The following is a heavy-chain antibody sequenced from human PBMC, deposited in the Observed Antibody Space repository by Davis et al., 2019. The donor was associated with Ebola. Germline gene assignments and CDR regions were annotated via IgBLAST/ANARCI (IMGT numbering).Heavy chain of an antibody. CDR2: ISWDGRST. D-gene: IGHD3-22*01. CDR3: VSYDSTFRNY. Sequence: GESLKISCAASGFTFGDYAMHWVRQAPGKGLEWVSLISWDGRSTAYADSVEGRFTISRDNSKNSLYLQMTSLRVEDTALYYCVSYDSTFRNYWGQGTLVTVSS. J-gene: IGHJ4*02. CDR1: GFTFGDYA. V-gene: IGHV3-43D*03.